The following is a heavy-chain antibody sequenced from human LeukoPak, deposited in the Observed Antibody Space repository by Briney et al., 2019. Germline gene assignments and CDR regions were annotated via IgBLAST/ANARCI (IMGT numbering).Heavy chain of an antibody. CDR2: ISSGGSSI. CDR3: AREYFDPINWFDP. V-gene: IGHV3-21*01. CDR1: GFTFSSYG. Sequence: GRSLRLSCAASGFTFSSYGMHWVRQAPGKGLEWVSSISSGGSSIYYADSVKGRFTISRDNAKNSLYLQLNSLRAEDTAVYYYAREYFDPINWFDPWGQGTLVTVSS. D-gene: IGHD3-9*01. J-gene: IGHJ5*02.